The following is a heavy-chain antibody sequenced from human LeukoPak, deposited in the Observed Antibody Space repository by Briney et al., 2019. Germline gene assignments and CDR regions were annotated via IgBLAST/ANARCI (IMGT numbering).Heavy chain of an antibody. D-gene: IGHD2-15*01. CDR2: IYHSGST. CDR1: GYSTSSGFY. V-gene: IGHV4-38-2*01. CDR3: ARSLASIRLYYFDY. Sequence: SETLSLTCAVSGYSTSSGFYWGWIRQPPGKGLEWIGSIYHSGSTYYNPSLKSRVTISVDTSKNQFSLKLSSVTAADTAVYYCARSLASIRLYYFDYWGQGTLVTVSS. J-gene: IGHJ4*02.